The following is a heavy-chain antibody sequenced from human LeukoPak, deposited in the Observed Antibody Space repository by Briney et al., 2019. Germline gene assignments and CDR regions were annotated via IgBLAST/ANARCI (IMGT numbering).Heavy chain of an antibody. CDR3: ARTLIGGIFNWFDP. D-gene: IGHD3-10*01. V-gene: IGHV1-2*02. Sequence: ASVKVSCKASGYTFTGYYMHWVRQAPGQGLEWMGWINPNSGGTNYAQKFQGRVTMTRDTSISTAYMELSRLRSDDTAVYYCARTLIGGIFNWFDPWGQGTLVTVSS. CDR1: GYTFTGYY. CDR2: INPNSGGT. J-gene: IGHJ5*02.